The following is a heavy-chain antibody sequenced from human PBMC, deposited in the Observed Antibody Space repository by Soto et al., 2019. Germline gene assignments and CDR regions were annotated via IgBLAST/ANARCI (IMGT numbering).Heavy chain of an antibody. CDR1: GFTFGDYA. CDR3: TRDSSLDFDF. V-gene: IGHV3-49*04. D-gene: IGHD3-16*01. J-gene: IGHJ4*02. Sequence: GGSLRLSCTTSGFTFGDYALSWVRQAPGKGLEWVGFIRRNAYGGTTDYAAFVKGRSTISRDDSKSIAYLQMNSLRTDDTALFYCTRDSSLDFDFWGQGTLVTVSS. CDR2: IRRNAYGGTT.